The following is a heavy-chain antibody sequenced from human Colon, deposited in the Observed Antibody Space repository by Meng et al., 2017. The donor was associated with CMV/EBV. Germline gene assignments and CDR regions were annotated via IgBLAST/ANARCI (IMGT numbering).Heavy chain of an antibody. J-gene: IGHJ5*02. Sequence: CQASGYSFISHLIAWVRQMPGKGLECLGIIYPRASDTRYNPSFQGQVTISVDRSLNTAYLQWNTLKASDTAIYYCARSGEEDNYFDPWGQGTLVTVSS. D-gene: IGHD5-24*01. V-gene: IGHV5-51*01. CDR3: ARSGEEDNYFDP. CDR2: IYPRASDT. CDR1: GYSFISHL.